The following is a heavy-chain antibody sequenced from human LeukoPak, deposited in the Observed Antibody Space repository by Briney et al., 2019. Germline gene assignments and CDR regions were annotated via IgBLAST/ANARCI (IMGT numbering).Heavy chain of an antibody. Sequence: GGSLRLSCAASGFTFSSYSMNWVRQAPGKGLEWVSSISSSSSYIYYADSVKGRFTISRDNSKNTLYLQMNSLRAEDTAVYYCAKDGRGYCSSTSCYARSWFDPWGQGTLVTVSS. V-gene: IGHV3-21*01. CDR3: AKDGRGYCSSTSCYARSWFDP. CDR2: ISSSSSYI. CDR1: GFTFSSYS. D-gene: IGHD2-2*01. J-gene: IGHJ5*02.